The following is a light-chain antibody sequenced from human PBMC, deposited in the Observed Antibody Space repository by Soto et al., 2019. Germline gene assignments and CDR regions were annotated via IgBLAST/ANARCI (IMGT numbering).Light chain of an antibody. V-gene: IGKV3-15*01. J-gene: IGKJ3*01. CDR3: QQYNSWPSFT. CDR1: QNVRGN. Sequence: EIVVTQSPATLSVSPGERATLSCRASQNVRGNLAWYQQKPGQAPRLLIYGASTRATGIPARFSGGGSGTEFTLTISSLQSEDFAVYYCQQYNSWPSFTFGPGTKVDIK. CDR2: GAS.